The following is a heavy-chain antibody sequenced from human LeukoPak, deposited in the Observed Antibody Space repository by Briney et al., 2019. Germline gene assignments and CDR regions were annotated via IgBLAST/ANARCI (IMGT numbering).Heavy chain of an antibody. J-gene: IGHJ4*02. D-gene: IGHD2-15*01. CDR2: ISNNGGYT. V-gene: IGHV3-23*01. CDR3: AKQLGYCSDGSCYFPY. Sequence: PGGSLRLSCAASGFTFGSYSMNWVRQAPGKGLGWVSAISNNGGYTYYADSVQGRFTISRDNSKSTLCLQMNSLRAEDTAVYYCAKQLGYCSDGSCYFPYWGQGTLVTVSS. CDR1: GFTFGSYS.